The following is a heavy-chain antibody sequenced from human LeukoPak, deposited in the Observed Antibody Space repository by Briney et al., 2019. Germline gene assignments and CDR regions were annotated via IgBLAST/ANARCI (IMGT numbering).Heavy chain of an antibody. CDR1: GFTFSSYA. V-gene: IGHV3-7*03. Sequence: GGSLRLSCAASGFTFSSYAMSWVRQAPGKGLEWVANMKQDGSEKYYVDSVKGRFTISRDNAKNSLDLHMNSLRAEDTAVYYCARDRPGYFDLWGRGTLVTVSS. J-gene: IGHJ2*01. CDR2: MKQDGSEK. CDR3: ARDRPGYFDL.